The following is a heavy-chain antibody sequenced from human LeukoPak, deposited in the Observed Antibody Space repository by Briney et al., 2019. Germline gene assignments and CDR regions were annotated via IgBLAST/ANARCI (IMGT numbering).Heavy chain of an antibody. J-gene: IGHJ4*02. D-gene: IGHD2-2*01. Sequence: SETLSPTCTVSGGSISSGDYYWSWIRQPPGKGLEWIGYIYYSGSTYYNPSLKSRVTISVDTSKNQFSLKLSSVTAADTAVYYCAGDVVVVPAAMRSFTDYWGQGTLVTVSS. CDR1: GGSISSGDYY. V-gene: IGHV4-30-4*08. CDR2: IYYSGST. CDR3: AGDVVVVPAAMRSFTDY.